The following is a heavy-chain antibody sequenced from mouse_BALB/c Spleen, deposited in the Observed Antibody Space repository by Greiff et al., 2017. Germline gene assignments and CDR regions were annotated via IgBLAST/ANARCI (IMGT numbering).Heavy chain of an antibody. J-gene: IGHJ3*01. Sequence: EVKVVESGGGLVQPGGSRKLSCAASGFTFSSFGMHWVRQAPEKGLEWVAYISSGSSTIYYADTVKGRFTISRDNPKNTLFLQMTSLRSEDTAMYYCARPLYYDYDGFAYWGQGTLVTVSA. CDR1: GFTFSSFG. D-gene: IGHD2-4*01. CDR3: ARPLYYDYDGFAY. V-gene: IGHV5-17*02. CDR2: ISSGSSTI.